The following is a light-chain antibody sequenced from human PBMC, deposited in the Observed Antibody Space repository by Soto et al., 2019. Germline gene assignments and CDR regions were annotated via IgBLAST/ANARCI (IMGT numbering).Light chain of an antibody. CDR2: GAS. CDR3: HQYDNWTPWT. Sequence: EIVLTQSPGTLSLSPGERATLSCRAIQSVSNNYLAWYQQKPGQAPRLLIYGASSRATGIPARFSGSGSGTEFTLTISSLQSEDFAVYYCHQYDNWTPWTFGQGTKVDIK. J-gene: IGKJ1*01. V-gene: IGKV3D-15*01. CDR1: QSVSNN.